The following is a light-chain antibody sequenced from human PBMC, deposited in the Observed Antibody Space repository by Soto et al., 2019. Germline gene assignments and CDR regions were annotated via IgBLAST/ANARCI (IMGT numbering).Light chain of an antibody. J-gene: IGKJ4*01. CDR1: QKISSY. CDR2: DAS. Sequence: EIVLTQSPGTLSLSPGERATLSCRASQKISSYLAWYQQKPGQAPRLLIYDASNRATGIPARFSGSGSGTDFTLTISSLEPEDFAVYYCHQRSNWPPITFGTGAQVEIK. V-gene: IGKV3-11*01. CDR3: HQRSNWPPIT.